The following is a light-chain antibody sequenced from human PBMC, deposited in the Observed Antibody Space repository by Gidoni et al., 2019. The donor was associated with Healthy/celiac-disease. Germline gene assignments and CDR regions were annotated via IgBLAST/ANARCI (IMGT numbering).Light chain of an antibody. CDR3: QQSYSTPLT. CDR1: QSISSY. V-gene: IGKV1-39*01. CDR2: AAS. J-gene: IGKJ4*02. Sequence: IHMSQSPSSLSASVGDRVTITCRASQSISSYLNWYQQKPGKAPKLLIYAASSLQSGVPPRFSGSGSGTDFTLTISSLQPEDFATYYCQQSYSTPLTFGRGTKVEIK.